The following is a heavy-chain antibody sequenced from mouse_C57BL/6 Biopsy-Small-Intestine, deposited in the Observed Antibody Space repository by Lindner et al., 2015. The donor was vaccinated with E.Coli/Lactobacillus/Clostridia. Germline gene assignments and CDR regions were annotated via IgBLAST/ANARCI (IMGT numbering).Heavy chain of an antibody. V-gene: IGHV1-80*01. Sequence: VQLQESGAELVKPGASVKISCKASGYAFSSYWMNWVKQRPGKGLEWIGQIYPGDGDANYNGEFKGKATLTADKSSSTAYMQLSSLTSEDSAVYFCARGSSYSDYVRYWYFDVWGTGTTVTVSS. J-gene: IGHJ1*03. CDR1: GYAFSSYW. CDR2: IYPGDGDA. D-gene: IGHD2-5*01. CDR3: ARGSSYSDYVRYWYFDV.